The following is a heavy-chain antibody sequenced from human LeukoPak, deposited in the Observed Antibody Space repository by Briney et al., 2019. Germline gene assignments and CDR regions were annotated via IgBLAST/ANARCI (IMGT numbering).Heavy chain of an antibody. CDR2: IYYTGST. CDR3: ARVSGSSSWYEGY. J-gene: IGHJ4*02. Sequence: PSETLSLTCTVSGGSISSYYWSWIRQPPGKGLEWIGSIYYTGSTYYNPSLESRVTISIDTSKKQFSLKLSSVTAADTAVYYCARVSGSSSWYEGYWGQGTLVTVSS. D-gene: IGHD6-13*01. V-gene: IGHV4-59*12. CDR1: GGSISSYY.